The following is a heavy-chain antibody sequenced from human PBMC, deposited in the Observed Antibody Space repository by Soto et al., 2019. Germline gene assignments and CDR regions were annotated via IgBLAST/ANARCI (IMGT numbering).Heavy chain of an antibody. CDR3: AKDFGDPAAGTWGGMDV. CDR1: GFIFSAYG. V-gene: IGHV3-30*18. J-gene: IGHJ6*02. D-gene: IGHD6-13*01. CDR2: IRDDGSNY. Sequence: QVQLVESGGGVVRPGRSLRLSCEASGFIFSAYGMHWVRQAPGKGLEWVAVIRDDGSNYSYADSVKGRFTISRDNSKNTLYPQMKSLRPEDTAVYYCAKDFGDPAAGTWGGMDVWGQGTTVSVSS.